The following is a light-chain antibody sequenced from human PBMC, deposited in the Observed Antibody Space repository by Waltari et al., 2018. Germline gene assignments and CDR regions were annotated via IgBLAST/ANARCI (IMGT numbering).Light chain of an antibody. CDR1: RRDIGDYDY. Sequence: QSALTQPASVSGSPGQSITISCTGSRRDIGDYDYVSWYQHRPTKAPKLMIYEVSSRPSRVSNRFSGSKSGNTASLTISGLQAEDEATYYCASFTDTRNLVFGGGTKLTVL. V-gene: IGLV2-14*01. J-gene: IGLJ2*01. CDR3: ASFTDTRNLV. CDR2: EVS.